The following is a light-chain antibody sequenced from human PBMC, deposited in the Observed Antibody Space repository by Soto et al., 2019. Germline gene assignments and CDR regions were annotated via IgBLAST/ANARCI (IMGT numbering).Light chain of an antibody. CDR1: ISNIGNNY. Sequence: QSVLTQPPSVSGTPGQRVTISCSGSISNIGNNYVHWFQQLPGTAPKVLSNRNNQRPSGVPDRLSGSKSGTSASLAISGLRSEDEAEYYCAAWHAPVRPHVFGTGTKLTVL. V-gene: IGLV1-47*01. CDR2: RNN. CDR3: AAWHAPVRPHV. J-gene: IGLJ1*01.